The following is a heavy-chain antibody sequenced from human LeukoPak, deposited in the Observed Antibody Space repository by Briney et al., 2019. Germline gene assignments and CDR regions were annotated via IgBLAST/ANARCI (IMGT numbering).Heavy chain of an antibody. V-gene: IGHV4-39*01. J-gene: IGHJ4*02. Sequence: SETLSLXCTVSGGSISSSSYYWGWIRQPPGKGLEWIGSIYYSGSTYYNPSLKSRVTISVDTSKNQFSLKLSSVTAADTAVYYCARLVHGATTPQYYFDYWGQGTLVTVSS. D-gene: IGHD1-26*01. CDR2: IYYSGST. CDR1: GGSISSSSYY. CDR3: ARLVHGATTPQYYFDY.